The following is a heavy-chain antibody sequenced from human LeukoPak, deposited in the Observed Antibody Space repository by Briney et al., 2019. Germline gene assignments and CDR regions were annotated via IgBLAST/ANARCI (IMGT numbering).Heavy chain of an antibody. CDR2: IYSGGST. CDR1: GFTVSSNY. V-gene: IGHV3-53*01. CDR3: AAGGSGSWPAFDY. D-gene: IGHD3-10*01. Sequence: TGGSLRLSCAASGFTVSSNYMSWVRQAPGKGLEWVSVIYSGGSTYYADSVKGRFTISRDNSKNTLYLQMNSLRAEDTAVYYCAAGGSGSWPAFDYWGQGTLVTVSS. J-gene: IGHJ4*02.